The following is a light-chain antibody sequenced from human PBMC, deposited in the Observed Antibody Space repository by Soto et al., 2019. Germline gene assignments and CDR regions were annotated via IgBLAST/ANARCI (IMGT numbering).Light chain of an antibody. CDR2: RNN. CDR1: TSNLGSNY. Sequence: SVLTQPPSASGTPGQGVTISCSGSTSNLGSNYVYWYQQLPGTAPKLLIYRNNQRPSGVPDRFSGSKSGTSASLAISGLRSDDGADYFCATWDDSLNGFYVFGTGTKVTVL. V-gene: IGLV1-47*01. CDR3: ATWDDSLNGFYV. J-gene: IGLJ1*01.